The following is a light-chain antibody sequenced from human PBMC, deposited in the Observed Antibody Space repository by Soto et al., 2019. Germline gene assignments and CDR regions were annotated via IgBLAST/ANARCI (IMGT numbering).Light chain of an antibody. CDR3: SSHTISSALQV. CDR2: GVS. CDR1: SSDVGGYNS. Sequence: QSALTQPPSASGSPGQSVTISCTGASSDVGGYNSVSWYQQQPGKAPKLMIYGVSNRPSGVSNRFSGSKSGNTASLTISGLQADDEADYYCSSHTISSALQVFGTGTKVTVL. J-gene: IGLJ1*01. V-gene: IGLV2-14*01.